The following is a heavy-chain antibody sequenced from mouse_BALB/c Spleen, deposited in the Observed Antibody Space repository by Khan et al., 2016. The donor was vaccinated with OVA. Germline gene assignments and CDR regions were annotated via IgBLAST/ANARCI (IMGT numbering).Heavy chain of an antibody. D-gene: IGHD1-1*01. CDR2: ILPGSGSR. V-gene: IGHV1-9*01. CDR1: GYTFSGYW. CDR3: ARVNYGSRDYFDY. J-gene: IGHJ2*01. Sequence: QVQLQQSGAELMKPGASVKISCKATGYTFSGYWLEWVKQRPGHGLEWIGEILPGSGSRNYNEKFKGKATFTADISSKTTYMQLSSLTSEDSAVYYCARVNYGSRDYFDYRGQGTTLTVSS.